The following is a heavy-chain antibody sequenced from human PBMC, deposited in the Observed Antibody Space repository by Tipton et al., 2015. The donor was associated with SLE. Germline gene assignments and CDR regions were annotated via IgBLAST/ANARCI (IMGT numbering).Heavy chain of an antibody. CDR3: ARDEVTCSSTSCQHYFDY. Sequence: SLRLSCAASGFTFSSYAMSWVRQAPGKGLEWVAVISYDGSNKYYADSVKGRFTISRDNSKNTLYLQMNSLRAEDTAVYYCARDEVTCSSTSCQHYFDYWGQGTLVTVSS. J-gene: IGHJ4*02. CDR2: ISYDGSNK. CDR1: GFTFSSYA. D-gene: IGHD2-2*01. V-gene: IGHV3-30-3*01.